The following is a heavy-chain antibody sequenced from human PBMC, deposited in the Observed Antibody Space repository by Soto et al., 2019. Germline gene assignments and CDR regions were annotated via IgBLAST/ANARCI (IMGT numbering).Heavy chain of an antibody. CDR1: GGSISSGGYY. CDR3: AREKKNRLQSSSGFSAAFDY. J-gene: IGHJ4*02. V-gene: IGHV4-31*03. CDR2: IYYSGST. Sequence: SSETLSLTCTVSGGSISSGGYYWSWIRQHPGKGLEWIGYIYYSGSTYYNPSLKSRVTISVDTSKNQFSLKLSSVTAADTAVYYCAREKKNRLQSSSGFSAAFDYWGQGTLVTVSS. D-gene: IGHD3-22*01.